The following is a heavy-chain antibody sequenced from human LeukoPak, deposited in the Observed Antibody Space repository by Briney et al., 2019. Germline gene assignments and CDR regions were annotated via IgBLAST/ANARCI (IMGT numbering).Heavy chain of an antibody. CDR2: ISYDGSNK. J-gene: IGHJ4*02. D-gene: IGHD1-26*01. CDR1: GFTFSSYA. Sequence: SARSLRLSCAASGFTFSSYAMHWVRQAPGKGLEWVAVISYDGSNKYYADSVKGRFTISRDNSKNTLYLQMNSLRAEDTAVYYCARDRVGATDYFDYWGQGTLVTVSS. CDR3: ARDRVGATDYFDY. V-gene: IGHV3-30-3*01.